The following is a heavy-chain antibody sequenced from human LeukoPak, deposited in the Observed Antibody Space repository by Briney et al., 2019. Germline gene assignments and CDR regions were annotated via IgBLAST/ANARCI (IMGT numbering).Heavy chain of an antibody. D-gene: IGHD3-16*02. V-gene: IGHV1-18*01. J-gene: IGHJ4*02. CDR3: ARDYKITFGGVIYY. CDR1: GYTFTSYG. Sequence: ASVKVSCEASGYTFTSYGVSWVRQAPGLGLEWMGWISAYNGNTNYAQKLQGRVTMTTDTSTSTAYMELRSLRSDDTAVYYCARDYKITFGGVIYYCGQGTLVTVSS. CDR2: ISAYNGNT.